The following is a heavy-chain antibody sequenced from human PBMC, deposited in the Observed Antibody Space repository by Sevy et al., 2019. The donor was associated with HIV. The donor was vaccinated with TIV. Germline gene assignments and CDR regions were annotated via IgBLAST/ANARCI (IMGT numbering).Heavy chain of an antibody. D-gene: IGHD3-22*01. V-gene: IGHV4-39*01. CDR3: ASRGYDRSGYYYGY. CDR1: GGSISSSSYY. CDR2: IYYSGST. J-gene: IGHJ4*02. Sequence: SETLSLTCTVSGGSISSSSYYWGWIRQPPGKGLEWIGSIYYSGSTYYNPSLKSRVTISVNTSKNQFSLKLSSGTAAETAVYYWASRGYDRSGYYYGYWGQGTLVTVSS.